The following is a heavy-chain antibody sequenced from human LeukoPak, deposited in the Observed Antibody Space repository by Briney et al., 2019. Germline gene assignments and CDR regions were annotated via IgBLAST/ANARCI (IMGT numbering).Heavy chain of an antibody. CDR2: IIPIFGTA. V-gene: IGHV1-69*01. J-gene: IGHJ3*01. D-gene: IGHD6-13*01. CDR3: ARGGIVAAGIINNHDAFDV. Sequence: ASVKVSCKASGGTFSSYAISWVRQAPGQGLEWMGGIIPIFGTAHYAQKFQGRVTITADESTSTAYMELSSLRSEDTAVYYCARGGIVAAGIINNHDAFDVWGLGTMVTVSS. CDR1: GGTFSSYA.